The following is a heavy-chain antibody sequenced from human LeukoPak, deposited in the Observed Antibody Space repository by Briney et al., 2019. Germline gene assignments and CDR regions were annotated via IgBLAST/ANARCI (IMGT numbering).Heavy chain of an antibody. CDR2: INHSGST. V-gene: IGHV4-34*01. CDR1: GGSFSGYY. D-gene: IGHD1-26*01. J-gene: IGHJ4*02. Sequence: SETLSLTCAVYGGSFSGYYWSWIRQPPGKGLEWIGEINHSGSTNYNPSLKSRVTISVDTSKNQFSLKLSSVTAADTAVYYCASTPARGANDYWGRGTLVTVSS. CDR3: ASTPARGANDY.